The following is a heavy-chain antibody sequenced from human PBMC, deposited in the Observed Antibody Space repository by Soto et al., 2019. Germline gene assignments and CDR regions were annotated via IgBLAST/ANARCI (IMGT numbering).Heavy chain of an antibody. J-gene: IGHJ6*02. Sequence: TLALTCTVSGGSLIRGGYCWSWIGHHPGKGLEWLGYIYYSGSTYYNPSHKSRVTISVDTSKNQFSLKLSSVTAADTAVYYCARDGAYNCNDVLPPHHYGMDVWGQGTTVTVSS. CDR3: ARDGAYNCNDVLPPHHYGMDV. D-gene: IGHD1-20*01. CDR1: GGSLIRGGYC. V-gene: IGHV4-31*03. CDR2: IYYSGST.